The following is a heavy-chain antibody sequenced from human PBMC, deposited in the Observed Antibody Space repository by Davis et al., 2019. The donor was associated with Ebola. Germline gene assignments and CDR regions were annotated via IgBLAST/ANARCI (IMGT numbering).Heavy chain of an antibody. Sequence: PAGSLSLSCAASGFSFSAYDMSLIRQAPGKGLEWVSYISISSGFTNYEESVKGRFTISRDNAKNSLYLQMNSLRAEDTDVYYCARGPRKMATTNFDYWGQGTLVTVSS. CDR1: GFSFSAYD. D-gene: IGHD5-24*01. CDR3: ARGPRKMATTNFDY. CDR2: ISISSGFT. V-gene: IGHV3-11*06. J-gene: IGHJ4*02.